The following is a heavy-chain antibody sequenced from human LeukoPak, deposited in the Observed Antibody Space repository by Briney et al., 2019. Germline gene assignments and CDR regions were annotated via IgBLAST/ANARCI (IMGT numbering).Heavy chain of an antibody. D-gene: IGHD3-22*01. CDR3: AKDLYYYDSSGYIPASHYFDY. J-gene: IGHJ4*02. Sequence: PGGSLRLSCAASGFTFSSYAMSWVRQAPGKGLERVSAISGSGGSTYYADSVKGRFTISRDNSKNTLYLQMNSLRAEDTAVYYCAKDLYYYDSSGYIPASHYFDYWGQGTLVTVSS. CDR1: GFTFSSYA. V-gene: IGHV3-23*01. CDR2: ISGSGGST.